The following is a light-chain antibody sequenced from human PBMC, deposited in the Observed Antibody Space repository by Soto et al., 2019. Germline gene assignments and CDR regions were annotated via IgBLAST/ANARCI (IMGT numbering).Light chain of an antibody. CDR2: DVY. J-gene: IGLJ1*01. CDR3: GTWDGSLSVYV. Sequence: QSALTQPHSVSGSPGQSVAISCTGTNSDVGAYNYVSWYQHHPGNAPKLIIHDVYKRPSGIPDRFSGSKSDTSATLGITGLQTGDEADYYCGTWDGSLSVYVFGTGTKVTVL. V-gene: IGLV2-11*01. CDR1: NSDVGAYNY.